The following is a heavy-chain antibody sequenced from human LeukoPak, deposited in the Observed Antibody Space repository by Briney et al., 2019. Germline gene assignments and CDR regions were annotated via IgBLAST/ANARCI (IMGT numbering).Heavy chain of an antibody. CDR3: ASEGARNYYDFWSGYYTSQSYYYYYGMDV. D-gene: IGHD3-3*01. V-gene: IGHV1-2*06. CDR2: INPNSGGT. Sequence: GASVKVTCKASGYTFTGYYMHWVRQAPGQGLEWMGRINPNSGGTNYAQKFQGRVTMTRDTSISTAYMELSRLRSDDTAVYYCASEGARNYYDFWSGYYTSQSYYYYYGMDVRGQGTTVTVSS. J-gene: IGHJ6*02. CDR1: GYTFTGYY.